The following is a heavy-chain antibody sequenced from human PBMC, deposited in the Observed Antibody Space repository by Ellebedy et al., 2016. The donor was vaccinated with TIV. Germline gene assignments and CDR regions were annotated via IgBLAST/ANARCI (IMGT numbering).Heavy chain of an antibody. J-gene: IGHJ4*02. V-gene: IGHV3-7*01. CDR3: VRESTFTAYNFDY. D-gene: IGHD3-16*01. Sequence: GESLKISXVASGFTFGSYWMSWVRQAPGKGLEWVANMKQDGSEIYYVDSVKGRFTISRDSAKNSVFLQMDSLRAEDTAVYYCVRESTFTAYNFDYWGQGTLVTVSS. CDR1: GFTFGSYW. CDR2: MKQDGSEI.